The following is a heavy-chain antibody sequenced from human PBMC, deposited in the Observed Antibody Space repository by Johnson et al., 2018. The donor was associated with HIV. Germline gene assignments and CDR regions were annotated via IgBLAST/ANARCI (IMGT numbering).Heavy chain of an antibody. CDR1: GFTFTDYY. J-gene: IGHJ3*01. CDR2: VNRGNAM. Sequence: QVQLVESGGGVVQPGGSLRLSCAASGFTFTDYYISWIRQAPGKGLEWISYVNRGNAMSYADSVKGRFAISRDNVKNSIYLQLNSLKVEDTAVYYCARSYSTDALDVWGQGTMVTVSS. V-gene: IGHV3-11*04. CDR3: ARSYSTDALDV. D-gene: IGHD3-10*01.